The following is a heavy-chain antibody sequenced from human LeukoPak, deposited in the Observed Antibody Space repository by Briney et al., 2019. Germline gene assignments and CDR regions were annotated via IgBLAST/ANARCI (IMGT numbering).Heavy chain of an antibody. Sequence: ASVKVSCKASGYTFTNYGISWVRQAPGQGLEWMGWINPYNGNTHYAQQLQGRVTMPTDTSTSTAYMELRSLRSDDTAVYYCARGSSSSRGHYSYYMDVWGKGTPVTVSS. CDR2: INPYNGNT. V-gene: IGHV1-18*01. CDR1: GYTFTNYG. J-gene: IGHJ6*03. CDR3: ARGSSSSRGHYSYYMDV. D-gene: IGHD6-6*01.